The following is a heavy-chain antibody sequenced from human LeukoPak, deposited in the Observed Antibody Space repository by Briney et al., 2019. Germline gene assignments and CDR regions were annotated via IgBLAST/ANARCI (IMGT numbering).Heavy chain of an antibody. D-gene: IGHD5-18*01. CDR3: ARAGGHSYGYGAGDAFDI. J-gene: IGHJ3*02. Sequence: SETLSLTCAVYDRSFSGYYWSWIRQPPGKGLEWIVSIYHSGSTYYNPSLKSRVTISVDTSKNQFSLKLSSVTAADTAVYYCARAGGHSYGYGAGDAFDIWGQGTMVTVSS. CDR1: DRSFSGYY. V-gene: IGHV4-38-2*01. CDR2: IYHSGST.